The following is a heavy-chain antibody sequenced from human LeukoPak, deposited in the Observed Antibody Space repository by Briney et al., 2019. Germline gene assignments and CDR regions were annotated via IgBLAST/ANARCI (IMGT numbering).Heavy chain of an antibody. Sequence: GGSLRPSCAASGFTFSNYWMSWVRQAPGKGLEWVANVKQDGSEKFYVDSVKGRFTISRDNAKKSLYLQMNSLRVEDTAVYYCAKIQGSSGPGIFEYWGQGTLVTVSS. J-gene: IGHJ4*02. CDR3: AKIQGSSGPGIFEY. V-gene: IGHV3-7*01. CDR2: VKQDGSEK. CDR1: GFTFSNYW. D-gene: IGHD6-19*01.